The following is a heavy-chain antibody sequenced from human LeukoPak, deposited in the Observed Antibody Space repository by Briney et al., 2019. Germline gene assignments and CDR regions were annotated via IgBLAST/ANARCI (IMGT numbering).Heavy chain of an antibody. CDR1: GFTFSSYG. Sequence: GGSLRLSCAASGFTFSSYGMHWVRQAPGKGLEWVAFIQYDGGNKYYADSVKGRFTISRDNSKNTLYLQMNSLRAEDTAVYYCAKDLLRGVMGYWGQGTLVTVSS. J-gene: IGHJ4*02. V-gene: IGHV3-30*02. D-gene: IGHD3-10*01. CDR2: IQYDGGNK. CDR3: AKDLLRGVMGY.